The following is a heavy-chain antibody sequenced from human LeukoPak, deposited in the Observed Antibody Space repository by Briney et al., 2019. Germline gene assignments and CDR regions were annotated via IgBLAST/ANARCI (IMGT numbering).Heavy chain of an antibody. CDR3: ASGYCSGGSCPHPLDY. CDR1: GGSISSGGYS. CDR2: IYHSGST. Sequence: KSSETLSLTCAVSGGSISSGGYSWSWIRQPPGKGLEWIGYIYHSGSTYYNPSLKSRVTISVDRSKNQFSLKLSSVTAADTAVYYCASGYCSGGSCPHPLDYWGQGTLVTVSS. J-gene: IGHJ4*02. V-gene: IGHV4-30-2*01. D-gene: IGHD2-15*01.